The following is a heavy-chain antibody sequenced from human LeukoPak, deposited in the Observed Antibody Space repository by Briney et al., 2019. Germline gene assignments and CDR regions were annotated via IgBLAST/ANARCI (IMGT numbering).Heavy chain of an antibody. CDR3: AKETPKYSYDY. D-gene: IGHD5-18*01. V-gene: IGHV3-30-3*02. CDR1: GFTFSSYA. Sequence: GGSLRLSCAASGFTFSSYAMHWVRQAPGKGLEWVAVISYDGSNKYYADSVKGRFTISRDNSKNTLYLQMNSLRAEDTAVYYCAKETPKYSYDYWGQGTLVPVSS. CDR2: ISYDGSNK. J-gene: IGHJ4*02.